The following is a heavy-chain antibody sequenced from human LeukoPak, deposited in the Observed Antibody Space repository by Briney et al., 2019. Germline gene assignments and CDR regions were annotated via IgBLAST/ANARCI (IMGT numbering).Heavy chain of an antibody. D-gene: IGHD3-10*01. V-gene: IGHV4-38-2*01. Sequence: PSETLSLTCAVSGYSSSSGYYWGWIRQPQGKGLEWIGSISRSERTYHNPSLKSRATISVDTPKNQVSLKLNSVTAADTAVYYCGLDPADRGVYYFYFWGQGTLVTVSP. CDR1: GYSSSSGYY. J-gene: IGHJ4*02. CDR2: ISRSERT. CDR3: GLDPADRGVYYFYF.